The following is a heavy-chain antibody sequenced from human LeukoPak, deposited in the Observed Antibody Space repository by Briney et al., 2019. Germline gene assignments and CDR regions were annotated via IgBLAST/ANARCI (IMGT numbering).Heavy chain of an antibody. CDR3: ARGPPDFYNSGSYYNGYNWFDS. J-gene: IGHJ5*01. Sequence: SQTLSLTCTVSGGSISNGASYWTWIRQPAGKSLEWLGRIYSSGSTNYNPSLKSRVTISANTSKNQFSLTLTSVPAADTAVYYCARGPPDFYNSGSYYNGYNWFDSWGQGTLVTVSS. CDR1: GGSISNGASY. V-gene: IGHV4-61*02. D-gene: IGHD3-10*01. CDR2: IYSSGST.